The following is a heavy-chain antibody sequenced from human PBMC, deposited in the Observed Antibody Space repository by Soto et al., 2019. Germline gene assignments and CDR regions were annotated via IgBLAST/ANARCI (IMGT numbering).Heavy chain of an antibody. V-gene: IGHV4-34*01. CDR1: GGSFSGYC. Sequence: QVQLQQWGAGLLKPSETLSLTCAVYGGSFSGYCWSWIRQPPGKGLEWIGEINHNGSTNYNPSLKGRRTISVDTSKNQYTLKMNSLTAADTAVYHCARGRRYCSGGSCNSPCQAGWYFDLWGRGTLVTVSS. J-gene: IGHJ2*01. CDR2: INHNGST. CDR3: ARGRRYCSGGSCNSPCQAGWYFDL. D-gene: IGHD2-15*01.